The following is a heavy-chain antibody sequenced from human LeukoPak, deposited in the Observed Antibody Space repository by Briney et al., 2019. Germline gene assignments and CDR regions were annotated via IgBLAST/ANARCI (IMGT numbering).Heavy chain of an antibody. D-gene: IGHD5-18*01. Sequence: PGGSLRLSCAASGFTFSSYAMSWVRQAPGKGLERVSAISGSGGSTYYADSVKGRFTISRDNSKNTLYLQMNSLRAEDTAVYYCAKVGVQEDTAMDFDYWGQGTLVTVSS. CDR1: GFTFSSYA. J-gene: IGHJ4*02. CDR3: AKVGVQEDTAMDFDY. CDR2: ISGSGGST. V-gene: IGHV3-23*01.